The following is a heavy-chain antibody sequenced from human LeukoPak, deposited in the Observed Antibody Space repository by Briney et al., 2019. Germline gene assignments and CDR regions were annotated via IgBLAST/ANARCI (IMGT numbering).Heavy chain of an antibody. CDR1: GYTFTGYY. Sequence: GASVKVSCKASGYTFTGYYMHWVRQAPGQGLEWMGWVNPNSGGTNYAQKFQGGVTMTRDTSISTAYMELSRLRSDDTAVYYCASAIVVVPAALCWGQGTLVTVSS. V-gene: IGHV1-2*02. J-gene: IGHJ4*02. CDR2: VNPNSGGT. CDR3: ASAIVVVPAALC. D-gene: IGHD2-2*01.